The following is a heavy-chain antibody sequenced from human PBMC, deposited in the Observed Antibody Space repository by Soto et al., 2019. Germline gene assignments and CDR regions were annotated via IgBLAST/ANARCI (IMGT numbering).Heavy chain of an antibody. J-gene: IGHJ6*02. CDR2: IIPIFGTA. D-gene: IGHD2-2*01. V-gene: IGHV1-69*06. Sequence: ASVKVSCKASGGTFSSYAISWVRQAPGQGLEWMGGIIPIFGTANYAQKFQGRVTITADKSTSTAYMELSSLRSEDTAVYYCARDGSTRRRSPAPFGRYYYYYGREVGGQGTTVTVS. CDR1: GGTFSSYA. CDR3: ARDGSTRRRSPAPFGRYYYYYGREV.